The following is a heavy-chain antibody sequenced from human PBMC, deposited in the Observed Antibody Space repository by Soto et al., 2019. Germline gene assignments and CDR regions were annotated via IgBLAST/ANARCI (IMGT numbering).Heavy chain of an antibody. Sequence: QVQLVQSGAEVKKPGASVKVSCKASGYTFTSYGISWVRQAPGQGLEWMGWISAYNGNTNYAQKLQGRVTMTTDTSTSTAYMELRSLRSDDTAAYYCARWWGVVTVDPDYYYGMHVWGQGTTVTVSS. V-gene: IGHV1-18*01. D-gene: IGHD2-21*02. CDR2: ISAYNGNT. CDR1: GYTFTSYG. CDR3: ARWWGVVTVDPDYYYGMHV. J-gene: IGHJ6*02.